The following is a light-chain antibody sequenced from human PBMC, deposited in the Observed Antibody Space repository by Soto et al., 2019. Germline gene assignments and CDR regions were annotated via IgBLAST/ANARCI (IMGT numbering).Light chain of an antibody. CDR2: DVS. CDR1: QGISSA. CDR3: QQYNTYPART. J-gene: IGKJ4*01. V-gene: IGKV1-13*02. Sequence: AVQLTQSPSSLSASVGDRVTITCRASQGISSALAWYQQKPGKSPNLLISDVSRLHSGVPSRFSVSGSGTDFTLTIRSLQREDLANYYCQQYNTYPARTFGGGTKVEIK.